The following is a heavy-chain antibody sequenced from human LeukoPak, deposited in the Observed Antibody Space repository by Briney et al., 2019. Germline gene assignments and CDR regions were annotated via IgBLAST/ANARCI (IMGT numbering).Heavy chain of an antibody. J-gene: IGHJ4*02. D-gene: IGHD1-26*01. Sequence: PSETLSLTCTVSSYSISNSAYYWGWIRQPPGKGLEWIGSIYHSGSTHYTPSLKSRVTISLDMSKNRFSLQLRSVTAADTAVYYCGREVGATRAIDYWGQGTLVTVSS. CDR3: GREVGATRAIDY. V-gene: IGHV4-38-2*02. CDR1: SYSISNSAYY. CDR2: IYHSGST.